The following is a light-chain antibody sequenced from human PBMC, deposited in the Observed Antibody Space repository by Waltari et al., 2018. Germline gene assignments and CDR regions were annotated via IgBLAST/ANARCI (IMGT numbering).Light chain of an antibody. CDR2: EVT. V-gene: IGLV2-23*02. CDR1: SSDVGANNF. CDR3: CSYTTIGPVL. Sequence: QSALTQPASVSGSPGQSIAISCIGTSSDVGANNFLSWYQQHPGRAPKLMIHEVTKRPSGVSTRFSGSKSGHTASLTISGLQAEDEADYYCCSYTTIGPVLIGGGTKVTVL. J-gene: IGLJ2*01.